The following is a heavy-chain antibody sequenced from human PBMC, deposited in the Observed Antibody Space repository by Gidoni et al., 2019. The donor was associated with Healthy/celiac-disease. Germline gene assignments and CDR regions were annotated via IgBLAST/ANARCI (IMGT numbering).Heavy chain of an antibody. D-gene: IGHD4-17*01. J-gene: IGHJ4*02. V-gene: IGHV3-23*01. Sequence: EVQLLESGGGLVQPGGSLRLSCAASGFTFSSYAMSWVRQAPGKGREWVSAISGSGGSTYYADSVKGRFTISRDNSKNTLYLQMNSLRAEDTAVYYCANSVTTRGKFDYWGQGTLVTVSS. CDR1: GFTFSSYA. CDR3: ANSVTTRGKFDY. CDR2: ISGSGGST.